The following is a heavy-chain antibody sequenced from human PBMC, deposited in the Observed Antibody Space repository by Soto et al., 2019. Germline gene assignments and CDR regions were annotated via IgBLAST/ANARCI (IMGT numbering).Heavy chain of an antibody. V-gene: IGHV3-23*01. CDR1: GFTFSSYA. CDR3: ARSMITFGEPYTPGAFDI. J-gene: IGHJ3*02. Sequence: GGSLRLSCAASGFTFSSYAMSWVRQAPGKGLEWVSAISGSGGSTYYADSVKGRFTISRDNSKNTLYLQMNSLRAEDTAVYYCARSMITFGEPYTPGAFDIWGQGTMVTVSS. CDR2: ISGSGGST. D-gene: IGHD3-16*01.